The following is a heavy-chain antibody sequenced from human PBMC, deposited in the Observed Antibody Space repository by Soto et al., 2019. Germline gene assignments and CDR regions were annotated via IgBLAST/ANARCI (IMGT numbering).Heavy chain of an antibody. CDR1: GFTFSDHY. CDR2: TRNKANSYAT. D-gene: IGHD2-2*01. J-gene: IGHJ4*02. CDR3: ASSLVYCSCTTCHHYYFDY. Sequence: GGSLRLSCAASGFTFSDHYMDWVRQAPGKGLEWVGRTRNKANSYATEYAASVKGRFTISRDDSKNSLYLQMNSLKTEDTAVYYCASSLVYCSCTTCHHYYFDYCGQGSLVTGSS. V-gene: IGHV3-72*01.